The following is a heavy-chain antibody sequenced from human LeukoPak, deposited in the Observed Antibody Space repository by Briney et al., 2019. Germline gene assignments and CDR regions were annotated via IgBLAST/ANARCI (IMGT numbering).Heavy chain of an antibody. V-gene: IGHV3-30*02. Sequence: GGSLRLSCAASGFTFSSYSMNWVRQAPGKGLEWVAFIRYDGSDKYYADSVKGRFTISRDNSKNTLYLQMNSLRAEDTAVYYCAKDRHPYASGSYYDYWGQGTLVTVSS. D-gene: IGHD3-10*01. J-gene: IGHJ4*02. CDR3: AKDRHPYASGSYYDY. CDR2: IRYDGSDK. CDR1: GFTFSSYS.